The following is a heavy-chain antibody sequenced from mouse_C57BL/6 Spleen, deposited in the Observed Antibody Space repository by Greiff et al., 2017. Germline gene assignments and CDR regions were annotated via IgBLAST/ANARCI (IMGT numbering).Heavy chain of an antibody. D-gene: IGHD1-1*01. Sequence: QVQLQQSGAELARPGASVKLSCKASGYTFTSYGISWVKQRTGPGLEWIGEIYPRSGNTYYNEKFKGKATLTADKSSSTAYMELRSLTSEDSAVYFCARGDYGSSYKYFDVWGTGTTVTVSS. CDR1: GYTFTSYG. J-gene: IGHJ1*03. CDR3: ARGDYGSSYKYFDV. CDR2: IYPRSGNT. V-gene: IGHV1-81*01.